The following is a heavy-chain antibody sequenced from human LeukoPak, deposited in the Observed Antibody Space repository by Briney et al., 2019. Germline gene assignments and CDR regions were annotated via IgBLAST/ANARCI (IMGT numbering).Heavy chain of an antibody. CDR2: IYYSGST. V-gene: IGHV4-39*01. CDR1: GGSISSSSYY. Sequence: PSETLSLTCTVSGGSISSSSYYWGWIRQPPGKGLEWIGSIYYSGSTYYNPSLKSRVTISVDTSKNQFSLKLSSVTAADTAVYYCASLPAPDYDFWSGYYTYFDYWGQGTLVTVSS. D-gene: IGHD3-3*01. J-gene: IGHJ4*02. CDR3: ASLPAPDYDFWSGYYTYFDY.